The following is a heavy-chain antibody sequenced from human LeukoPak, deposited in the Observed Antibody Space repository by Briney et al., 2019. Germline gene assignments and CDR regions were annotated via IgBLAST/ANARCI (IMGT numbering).Heavy chain of an antibody. CDR1: GGSFSGYY. CDR3: ASLVGATVRDAFDT. CDR2: INHSGST. D-gene: IGHD1-26*01. V-gene: IGHV4-34*01. Sequence: PSETLSLTCAVYGGSFSGYYWSWIRQPPGKGLEWIGEINHSGSTNYNPSLKSRVTISVDTSKNQFSLKLSSVTAADTAVYYCASLVGATVRDAFDTWGQGTMVTVSS. J-gene: IGHJ3*02.